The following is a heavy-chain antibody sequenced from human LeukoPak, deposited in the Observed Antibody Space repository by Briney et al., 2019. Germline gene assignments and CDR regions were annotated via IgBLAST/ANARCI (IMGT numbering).Heavy chain of an antibody. CDR3: AKDLTGDYDYYCYGMDV. CDR2: ISGSGGST. J-gene: IGHJ6*04. CDR1: GFTFSSYA. Sequence: GGSLRLSCAASGFTFSSYAMSWVRQAPGKGLEWVSAISGSGGSTYYADSVKGRFTISRDNSKNTLYLQMNSLRAEDTAVYYCAKDLTGDYDYYCYGMDVWGKGTTVTVSS. V-gene: IGHV3-23*01. D-gene: IGHD4-17*01.